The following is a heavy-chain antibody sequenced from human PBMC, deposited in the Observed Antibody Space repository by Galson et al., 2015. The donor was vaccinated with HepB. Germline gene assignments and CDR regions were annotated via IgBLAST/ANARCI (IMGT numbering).Heavy chain of an antibody. CDR2: INAGNGNT. V-gene: IGHV1-3*01. Sequence: SVKVSCKASGYTFTSYAMHWVRQAPGQRLEWMGWINAGNGNTKYSQKFQGRVTITRDTSASTAYMELSSLRSEDTAVYYCARSNNWNYVAPAFDIWGQGTMVTVSS. J-gene: IGHJ3*02. D-gene: IGHD1-7*01. CDR3: ARSNNWNYVAPAFDI. CDR1: GYTFTSYA.